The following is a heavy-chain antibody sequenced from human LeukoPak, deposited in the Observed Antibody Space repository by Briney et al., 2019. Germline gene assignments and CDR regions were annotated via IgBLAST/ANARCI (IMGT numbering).Heavy chain of an antibody. Sequence: GGSLRLSCAASGFTFSSYSMNWVRQAPGKGLEWVSYISTSSNTRHYADSVKGRFTISRDNSKNTLYLQMNSLRTDDTAVYWCARDGPTNYDVLTGSYRGLDYWGQGALVTVSS. D-gene: IGHD3-9*01. CDR2: ISTSSNTR. CDR3: ARDGPTNYDVLTGSYRGLDY. V-gene: IGHV3-48*01. CDR1: GFTFSSYS. J-gene: IGHJ4*02.